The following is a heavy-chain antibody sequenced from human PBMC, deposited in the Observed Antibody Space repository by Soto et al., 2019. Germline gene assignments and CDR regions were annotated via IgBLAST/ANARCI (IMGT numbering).Heavy chain of an antibody. J-gene: IGHJ6*02. D-gene: IGHD2-15*01. CDR1: GCTFRSYS. V-gene: IGHV3-30-3*01. Sequence: GGSLILSCPASGCTFRSYSMHWVRQAPGKGLEGVAVISYDGSNKFYRDSVKGRFTISRDNSKNTLYLQINSLRYEDTAVYYCARGDREDIAVVVGARPGEYGVDVWGQGTTVTVSS. CDR2: ISYDGSNK. CDR3: ARGDREDIAVVVGARPGEYGVDV.